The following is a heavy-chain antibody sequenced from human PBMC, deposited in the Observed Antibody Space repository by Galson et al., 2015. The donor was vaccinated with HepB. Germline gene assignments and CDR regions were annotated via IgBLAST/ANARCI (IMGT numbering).Heavy chain of an antibody. V-gene: IGHV4-39*01. CDR2: IFYIGST. Sequence: SETLSLTCTVSGGSITGSYYYWGWIRQPPGKGLEWIGNIFYIGSTYYNPSLKSRVTISVDTSNNQLYLNLSSATAADTAVYYCAKLQLHPANYFCDMDVWGQGTTVTVSS. CDR1: GGSITGSYYY. J-gene: IGHJ6*02. CDR3: AKLQLHPANYFCDMDV. D-gene: IGHD1-7*01.